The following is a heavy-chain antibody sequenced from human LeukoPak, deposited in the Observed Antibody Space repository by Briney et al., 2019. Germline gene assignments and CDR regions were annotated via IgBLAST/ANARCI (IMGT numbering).Heavy chain of an antibody. CDR1: GFTFRDYG. J-gene: IGHJ4*02. D-gene: IGHD3-10*01. V-gene: IGHV3-49*04. CDR2: IRSRIYGGAP. Sequence: GGSLRLSCLTSGFTFRDYGLGWVRQAPGMGLEWVSFIRSRIYGGAPEYAACVRGRFRVSRDDYESIAYLQMNNLKSEDTAVYYCARGQTVSGAKYYFDFWSPGTLVTVSS. CDR3: ARGQTVSGAKYYFDF.